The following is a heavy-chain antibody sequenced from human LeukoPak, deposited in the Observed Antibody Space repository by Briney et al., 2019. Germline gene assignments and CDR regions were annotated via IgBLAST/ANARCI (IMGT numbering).Heavy chain of an antibody. V-gene: IGHV1-18*01. D-gene: IGHD3-3*01. CDR3: ARDSDFWSGYYNWFDP. CDR2: ISAYNGNT. Sequence: GASVKVSCKASGYTFTSYGISWVRQAPGQGLEWMGWISAYNGNTNYAQKLQGRVTMTTDTSTSTAYMELRSLRSDDTAVYYCARDSDFWSGYYNWFDPWGQGTLVTVSS. CDR1: GYTFTSYG. J-gene: IGHJ5*02.